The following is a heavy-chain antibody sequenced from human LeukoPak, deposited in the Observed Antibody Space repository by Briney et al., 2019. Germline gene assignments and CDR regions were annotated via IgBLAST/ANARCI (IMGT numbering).Heavy chain of an antibody. CDR3: TRRQGAGRHGGWFDP. Sequence: GESLKISCKGSGYSFTNYWIGWVRQMPGQGPEWIGIIHRRDSETVYTPSFRGQVTISADKSTTTAYLQWSSLKASDSAIYYCTRRQGAGRHGGWFDPWGQGTLVTVSS. D-gene: IGHD2-15*01. V-gene: IGHV5-51*01. CDR1: GYSFTNYW. J-gene: IGHJ5*02. CDR2: IHRRDSET.